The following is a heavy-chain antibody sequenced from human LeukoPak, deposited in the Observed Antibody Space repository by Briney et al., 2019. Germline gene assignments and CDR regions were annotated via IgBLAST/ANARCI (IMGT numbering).Heavy chain of an antibody. CDR2: INPNSGGI. J-gene: IGHJ6*03. CDR1: GYSFADFY. CDR3: ARMVEQRAGRYYYYNMDV. Sequence: ASVKVSCKASGYSFADFYIHWVRQVPGQGLEWMGWINPNSGGINYAQKFQGRVIMTRDTSISTAYMELSRLTSDDTAVYFCARMVEQRAGRYYYYNMDVWGKGTAVTVSS. V-gene: IGHV1-2*02. D-gene: IGHD1/OR15-1a*01.